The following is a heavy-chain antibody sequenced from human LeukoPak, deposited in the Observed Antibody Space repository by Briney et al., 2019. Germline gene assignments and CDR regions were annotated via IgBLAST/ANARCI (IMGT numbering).Heavy chain of an antibody. J-gene: IGHJ4*02. CDR3: ARGHGYNLDY. D-gene: IGHD5-24*01. CDR1: GFSLSTSGMR. CDR2: IDWDDDK. Sequence: SGPALVKPTQTLTLTCTLSGFSLSTSGMRVSWIRQPPGKALEWLARIDWDDDKFYTTSLETRLTISKDTSKNQVVLTMTNMDPVDTATYYCARGHGYNLDYWGQGTLVTVSS. V-gene: IGHV2-70*04.